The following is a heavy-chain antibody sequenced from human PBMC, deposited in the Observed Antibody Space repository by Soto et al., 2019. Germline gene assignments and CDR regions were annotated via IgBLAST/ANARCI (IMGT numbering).Heavy chain of an antibody. Sequence: QDHLAQSGAEVKKPGSSVTVSCKASGGTFNSYGISWVRQAPGQGLDWMGVIIPLYGTVNYAQKFQGRVSITTDKSTSTAYIDLSSLGSDDTAVYYCARVRVIRGVIPSHFGLWGQGTLVTVSS. CDR3: ARVRVIRGVIPSHFGL. CDR1: GGTFNSYG. J-gene: IGHJ4*02. D-gene: IGHD3-10*01. CDR2: IIPLYGTV. V-gene: IGHV1-69*05.